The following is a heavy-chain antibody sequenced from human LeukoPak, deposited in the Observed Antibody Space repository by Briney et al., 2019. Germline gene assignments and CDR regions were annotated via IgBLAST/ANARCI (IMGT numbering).Heavy chain of an antibody. D-gene: IGHD1-26*01. J-gene: IGHJ3*02. CDR3: ARAQKSGSYYNAFDI. CDR1: GYTFTSYG. Sequence: GASVKVSCKASGYTFTSYGISWVRQAPGQGLEWMGWISAYNGNTNYAQKLQGRVTMTTDTSTSTAYMELRSLRSEDTAVYYCARAQKSGSYYNAFDIWGQGTMVTVSS. V-gene: IGHV1-18*01. CDR2: ISAYNGNT.